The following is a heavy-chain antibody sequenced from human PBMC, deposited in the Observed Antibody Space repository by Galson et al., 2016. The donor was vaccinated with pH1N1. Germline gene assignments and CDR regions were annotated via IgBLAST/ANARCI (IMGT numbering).Heavy chain of an antibody. CDR3: ARDKRRYFDS. CDR1: AFSVRNNF. J-gene: IGHJ4*02. V-gene: IGHV3-53*01. Sequence: SLRLSCVSYAFSVRNNFMTWVRQPPGKALEWVSTIYSDGSTNYGDFVKGRFTVSRDISENTVFLQLNSLRVDDTAVYYCARDKRRYFDSWGQGTLVTVSP. CDR2: IYSDGST.